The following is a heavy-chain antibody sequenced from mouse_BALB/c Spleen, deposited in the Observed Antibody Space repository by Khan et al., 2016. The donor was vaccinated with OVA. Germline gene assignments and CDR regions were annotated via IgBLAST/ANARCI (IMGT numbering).Heavy chain of an antibody. CDR3: ASHLTGSFAY. J-gene: IGHJ3*01. CDR2: ISSGGDYT. D-gene: IGHD4-1*01. V-gene: IGHV5-6*01. CDR1: GFTFSSYS. Sequence: EVQLVESGGDLVKPGGSLKFSCAASGFTFSSYSMSWVRQTPDKRLEWVATISSGGDYTYYSDHVKGRFTISRDNAKNTLYLQMSSLKSEDTAMYYCASHLTGSFAYWGQGTLVTVSA.